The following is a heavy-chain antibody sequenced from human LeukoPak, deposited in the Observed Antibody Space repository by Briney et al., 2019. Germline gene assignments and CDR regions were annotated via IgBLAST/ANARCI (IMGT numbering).Heavy chain of an antibody. CDR2: IYYSGST. Sequence: SETLSLTCTVSGGSISSSSYYWGWIRQPPGKGLEWIGRIYYSGSTYYNPSLKSRVTISVDTSKNQFSLKLSSVTAADTAVYYCAREAYSSSSQRGWFDPWGQGTLVTVSS. CDR1: GGSISSSSYY. J-gene: IGHJ5*02. D-gene: IGHD6-6*01. V-gene: IGHV4-39*07. CDR3: AREAYSSSSQRGWFDP.